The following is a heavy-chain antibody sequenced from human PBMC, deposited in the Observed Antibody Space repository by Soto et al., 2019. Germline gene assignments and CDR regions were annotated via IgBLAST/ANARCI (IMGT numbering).Heavy chain of an antibody. V-gene: IGHV1-3*04. D-gene: IGHD1-26*01. J-gene: IGHJ4*02. Sequence: GASVKVSCKASGYTFTSYALHWVRQAPGQRLEWMGWINTGNGNTKYSQKFQGRVTITRDTSASTAYMELSSLRSEDTAVYYCARVQSGTYSSFDYWGQGTLVTVSS. CDR1: GYTFTSYA. CDR2: INTGNGNT. CDR3: ARVQSGTYSSFDY.